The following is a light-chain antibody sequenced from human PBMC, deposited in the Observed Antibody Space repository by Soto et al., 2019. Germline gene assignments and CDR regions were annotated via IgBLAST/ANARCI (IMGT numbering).Light chain of an antibody. CDR2: DAS. CDR1: QSVSSY. CDR3: QQYETSLGLT. V-gene: IGKV3-11*01. J-gene: IGKJ1*01. Sequence: EVELTQSPATLSLSPGETATLSCRASQSVSSYLAWYQQKPGQAPRLLIYDASNRATGIPARFSGSGSGTDFTLSITRLEPEDFAVYYCQQYETSLGLTFGQGTKVDIK.